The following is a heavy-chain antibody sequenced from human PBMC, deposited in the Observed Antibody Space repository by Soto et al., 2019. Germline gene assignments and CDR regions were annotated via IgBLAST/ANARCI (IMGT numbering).Heavy chain of an antibody. J-gene: IGHJ4*02. CDR2: IIPIFGTE. Sequence: SVMVSCTASGGPFSNYAIIWVRQAPGQGREWMGGIIPIFGTENYAQKFQGRVTITTDESTSTAYMELSSLRSEDTAVYYCARGYDSSGYYPPLFDYWGQGTLVTVSS. V-gene: IGHV1-69*05. D-gene: IGHD3-22*01. CDR3: ARGYDSSGYYPPLFDY. CDR1: GGPFSNYA.